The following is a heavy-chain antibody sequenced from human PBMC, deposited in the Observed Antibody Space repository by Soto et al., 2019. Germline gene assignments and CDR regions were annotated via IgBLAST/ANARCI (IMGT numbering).Heavy chain of an antibody. Sequence: ASVKVSCKASGYTFTGYYMHWVRQAPGQGLEWMGWINPNSGGTNYAQKFQGWVTMTRDTSISTAYMELSRLRADDTAVYYCARDLGYSYALDAFDIWGQGTMVTVSS. CDR2: INPNSGGT. CDR3: ARDLGYSYALDAFDI. V-gene: IGHV1-2*04. D-gene: IGHD5-18*01. CDR1: GYTFTGYY. J-gene: IGHJ3*02.